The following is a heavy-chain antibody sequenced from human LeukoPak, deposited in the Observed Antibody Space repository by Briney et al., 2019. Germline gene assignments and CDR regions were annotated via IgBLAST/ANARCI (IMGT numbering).Heavy chain of an antibody. CDR3: AREGSSGSYFDY. CDR1: GGSISNYY. CDR2: IYHSGST. Sequence: SETLSLTCTVSGGSISNYYWSWIRQPPGKGLEWIGEIYHSGSTNYNPSLKSRVTISVDKSKNQFSLKLSSVTAADTAVYYCAREGSSGSYFDYWGQGTLVTVSS. D-gene: IGHD1-26*01. J-gene: IGHJ4*02. V-gene: IGHV4-59*12.